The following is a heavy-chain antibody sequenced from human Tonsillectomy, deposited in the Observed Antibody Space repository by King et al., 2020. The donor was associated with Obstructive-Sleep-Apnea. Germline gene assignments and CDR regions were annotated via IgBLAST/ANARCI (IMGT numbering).Heavy chain of an antibody. V-gene: IGHV3-73*01. CDR3: TRPGGDASYYYGMDV. Sequence: VQLVQSGGGLVQPGGSLKLSCAASGFIISGSAMHWVRQASGKGLEWIGRIRSKDNNYATAYAASVKGRFTVSRDDSKNTAYLQMNSLKTEDTAGYYCTRPGGDASYYYGMDVWGQGATVTVSS. CDR2: IRSKDNNYAT. D-gene: IGHD2-21*02. J-gene: IGHJ6*02. CDR1: GFIISGSA.